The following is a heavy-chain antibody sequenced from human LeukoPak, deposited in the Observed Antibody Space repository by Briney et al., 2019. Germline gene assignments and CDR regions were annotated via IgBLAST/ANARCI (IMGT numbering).Heavy chain of an antibody. V-gene: IGHV3-21*01. CDR2: ISSSSYI. CDR3: ARDHLGGALEANWFDP. J-gene: IGHJ5*02. D-gene: IGHD3-16*01. CDR1: GFTFSSYS. Sequence: GGSLRLSCAASGFTFSSYSMNWVRQAPGKGPEWVSSISSSSYIYYADSVKGRFTISRDNAKNSPYLQMNSLRAEDTAVYYCARDHLGGALEANWFDPWGQGTLVTVSS.